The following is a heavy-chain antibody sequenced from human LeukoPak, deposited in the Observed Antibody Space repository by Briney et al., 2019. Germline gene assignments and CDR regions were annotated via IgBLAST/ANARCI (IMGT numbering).Heavy chain of an antibody. CDR2: INHSGST. CDR3: TLRDF. J-gene: IGHJ4*02. CDR1: GGSFSGYY. V-gene: IGHV4-34*01. Sequence: SETLSLTCAVYGGSFSGYYWNWIRQPPGKGLEWIGEINHSGSTNYNPSLKSRVTITVHTSKNQFSLKLSSVTAADTAVYFCTLRDFWGQGSLVTVSS.